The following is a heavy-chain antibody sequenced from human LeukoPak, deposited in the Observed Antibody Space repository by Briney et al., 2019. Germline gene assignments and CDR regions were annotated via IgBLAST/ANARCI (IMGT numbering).Heavy chain of an antibody. CDR2: ISSSSSYT. CDR1: GSTFSDYY. D-gene: IGHD1-26*01. J-gene: IGHJ5*02. Sequence: GGSPRLSCAASGSTFSDYYMSWIRQAPGKGLEWVSYISSSSSYTNYADSVKGRFTISRDNAKNSLYLQMNSLRAEDTAVYYCARDLGGSYYGENWFDPWGQGTLVTVSS. CDR3: ARDLGGSYYGENWFDP. V-gene: IGHV3-11*05.